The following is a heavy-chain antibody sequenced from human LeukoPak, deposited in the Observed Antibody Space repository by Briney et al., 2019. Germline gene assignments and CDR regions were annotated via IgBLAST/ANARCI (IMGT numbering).Heavy chain of an antibody. J-gene: IGHJ3*02. CDR3: ARLARDSSGYYSHAFDI. CDR2: ISSSSSYI. D-gene: IGHD3-22*01. CDR1: GFTFSSYS. Sequence: GGSLRLSCAASGFTFSSYSMNWVRQAPGKGLEWVSSISSSSSYIYYADSVKGRFTISRDNAKNSLYLQMNSLRAEDTAVYYCARLARDSSGYYSHAFDIWGQGTMVTVSS. V-gene: IGHV3-21*01.